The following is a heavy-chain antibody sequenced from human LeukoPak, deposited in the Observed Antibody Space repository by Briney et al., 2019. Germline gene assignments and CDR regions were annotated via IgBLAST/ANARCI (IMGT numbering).Heavy chain of an antibody. J-gene: IGHJ5*02. D-gene: IGHD3-3*01. CDR3: ARGLEGGTIFGVVTQRGVWFDP. CDR1: GGSFSGYY. V-gene: IGHV4-34*01. CDR2: INHSGNT. Sequence: PSETLSLTCAVYGGSFSGYYWSWIRQPPGKGLEWIGEINHSGNTNYNPSLKSRVTISVDTSKNQFSLKLSSVTAADTAVYYCARGLEGGTIFGVVTQRGVWFDPWGQGTLVTVSS.